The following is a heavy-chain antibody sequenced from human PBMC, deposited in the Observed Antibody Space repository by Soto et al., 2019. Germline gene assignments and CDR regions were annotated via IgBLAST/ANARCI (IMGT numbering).Heavy chain of an antibody. CDR2: IYYSGST. V-gene: IGHV4-59*08. CDR1: GGSISSYY. D-gene: IGHD3-3*02. Sequence: SETLSLTCTVSGGSISSYYWSWIRQPPGKGLEWIGFIYYSGSTNYNPSLKSRVTISVDTSKNQFSLKLSSVTAADTAVYYSASPKIAFYNWFDPWGQGTLVTVSS. CDR3: ASPKIAFYNWFDP. J-gene: IGHJ5*02.